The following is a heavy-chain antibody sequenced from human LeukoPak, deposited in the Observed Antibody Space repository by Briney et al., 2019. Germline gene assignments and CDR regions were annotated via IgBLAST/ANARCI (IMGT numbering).Heavy chain of an antibody. D-gene: IGHD1-26*01. V-gene: IGHV4-39*01. CDR1: GGSITYSHYY. J-gene: IGHJ4*02. CDR3: ARQSGSYGGILDN. CDR2: IFYSGST. Sequence: SETLSLTCSVSGGSITYSHYYWGWVRQPPGKGLEWIGGIFYSGSTYYNPSLKSRVTISVDTSRNEFSLRLSSVTAADTALYFCARQSGSYGGILDNWGQGILGTVSS.